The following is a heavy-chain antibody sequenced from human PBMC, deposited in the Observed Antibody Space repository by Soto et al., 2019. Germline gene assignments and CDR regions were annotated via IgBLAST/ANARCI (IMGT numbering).Heavy chain of an antibody. V-gene: IGHV4-34*01. CDR2: INHSGST. J-gene: IGHJ6*02. D-gene: IGHD2-2*01. Sequence: ETLSLTCAVYGGSFSGYYWSWIRQPPGKGLEWIGEINHSGSTNYNPSLKSRVTISVDTSKNQFSLKLSSVTAADTAVYYCARFPPTSRFYYYYGMDVWGQGTTVTVSS. CDR3: ARFPPTSRFYYYYGMDV. CDR1: GGSFSGYY.